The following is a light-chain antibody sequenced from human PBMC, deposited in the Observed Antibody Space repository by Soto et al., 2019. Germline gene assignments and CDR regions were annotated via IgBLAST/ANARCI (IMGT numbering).Light chain of an antibody. J-gene: IGKJ3*01. CDR2: GAS. CDR1: QSVSSSY. CDR3: QQYGSSPPEFT. Sequence: EIVLTQSPGTLSLSPGERATLSCRASQSVSSSYLAWYQPSPGQAPRLLIFGASYSATGIPDRFSGSGSGTDFTLTISRLEPEDFAVYYGQQYGSSPPEFTFGPGTKVDAK. V-gene: IGKV3-20*01.